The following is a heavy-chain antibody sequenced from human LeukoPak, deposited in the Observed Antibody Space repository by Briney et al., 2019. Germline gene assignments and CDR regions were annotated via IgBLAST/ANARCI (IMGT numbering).Heavy chain of an antibody. CDR3: ARESYCSSTSCYYHLDY. J-gene: IGHJ4*02. Sequence: SQTLSLTCTVSGGAISSDDYYWNWLRRPPGKGLEWIGYIYYGGSTYSNPSLQSRLTIAVGASKNQFSLKLSSVTAADTAVYYCARESYCSSTSCYYHLDYWGQGTLVTVSS. V-gene: IGHV4-30-4*08. D-gene: IGHD2-2*01. CDR1: GGAISSDDYY. CDR2: IYYGGST.